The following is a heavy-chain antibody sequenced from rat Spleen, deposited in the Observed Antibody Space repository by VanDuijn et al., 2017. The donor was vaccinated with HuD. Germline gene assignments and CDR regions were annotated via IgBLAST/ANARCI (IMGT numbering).Heavy chain of an antibody. CDR2: ISTSCSRT. CDR1: GFTFSNYY. CDR3: ARQPHLLQWSPFDY. V-gene: IGHV5-25*01. Sequence: EVQLVESGGGLVQPGRSLKLSCAASGFTFSNYYMAWVRQAPKKGLEWVATISTSCSRTYYPDSVKGRFTISRDNAKSSLYLQMSSLKSEDTATYYCARQPHLLQWSPFDYWGQGVMVTVSS. J-gene: IGHJ2*01. D-gene: IGHD1-1*01.